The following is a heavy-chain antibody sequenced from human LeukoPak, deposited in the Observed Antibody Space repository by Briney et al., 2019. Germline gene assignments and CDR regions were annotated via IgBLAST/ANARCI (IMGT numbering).Heavy chain of an antibody. CDR1: GASINNYY. V-gene: IGHV4-4*08. CDR3: ASGYYDSNGYYYPFDY. CDR2: IYSTGDT. D-gene: IGHD3-22*01. J-gene: IGHJ4*02. Sequence: PSETLSLTCTVSGASINNYYWSWVRQPPLKGLEWIGYIYSTGDTSYNPSLESRVTISVDTSKNQFPLKLSSVTAADTAVYYCASGYYDSNGYYYPFDYWGQGTLVTVSS.